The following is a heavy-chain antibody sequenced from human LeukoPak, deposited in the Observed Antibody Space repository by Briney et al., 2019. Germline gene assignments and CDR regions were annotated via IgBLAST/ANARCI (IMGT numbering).Heavy chain of an antibody. J-gene: IGHJ5*02. D-gene: IGHD3-10*01. CDR1: GGSISSYY. Sequence: PSETLSLTCTVSGGSISSYYWSWIRQPPGKGLEWIGEINHSGSTNYNPSLKSRVTISVDTSKNQFSLKLSSLTAADTAVYYCARGLSRSWYWFDTWGQGTLVTVSS. CDR2: INHSGST. V-gene: IGHV4-34*01. CDR3: ARGLSRSWYWFDT.